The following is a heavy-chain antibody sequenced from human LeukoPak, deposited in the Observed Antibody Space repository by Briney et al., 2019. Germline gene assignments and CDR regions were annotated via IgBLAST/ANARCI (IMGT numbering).Heavy chain of an antibody. Sequence: PGGSLRDLRAASGFHLCNYPMHWVGPDPGKGLEWVAIVSHDGRNQYYAESVKGRFTISRESSKNTVSLHMNILRAGDSALYYCGRDPSARVTIDFWGKGTLVTVAS. V-gene: IGHV3-30*04. CDR2: VSHDGRNQ. J-gene: IGHJ4*02. CDR1: GFHLCNYP. CDR3: GRDPSARVTIDF. D-gene: IGHD5-24*01.